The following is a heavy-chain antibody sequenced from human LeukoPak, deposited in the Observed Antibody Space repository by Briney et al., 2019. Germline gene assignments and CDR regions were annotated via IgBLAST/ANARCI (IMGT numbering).Heavy chain of an antibody. CDR1: GGSFSGYY. J-gene: IGHJ4*02. CDR2: IYYSGST. CDR3: ARYDYSNYAFDY. D-gene: IGHD4-11*01. V-gene: IGHV4-34*01. Sequence: SETLSLTCAVYGGSFSGYYWSWIRQPPGKGLEWFGSIYYSGSTYYNPSLQSRVTMSVDTSKNQFSVKLSSVTAADTAVYYCARYDYSNYAFDYWGQGTLVTVSS.